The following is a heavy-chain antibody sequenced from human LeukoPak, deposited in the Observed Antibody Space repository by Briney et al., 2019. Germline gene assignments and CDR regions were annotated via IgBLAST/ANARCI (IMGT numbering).Heavy chain of an antibody. Sequence: PSETLSLTCTVSGGSISSGGYYWSWIRQHPGKGLEWIGYIYYSGSTYYNPSLKSRVTISVDTSKNQFSLKLSSVTAADTAVYYCARDRMIPPDYGMDVWGQGTTVTVSS. J-gene: IGHJ6*02. CDR3: ARDRMIPPDYGMDV. CDR2: IYYSGST. D-gene: IGHD3-22*01. CDR1: GGSISSGGYY. V-gene: IGHV4-31*03.